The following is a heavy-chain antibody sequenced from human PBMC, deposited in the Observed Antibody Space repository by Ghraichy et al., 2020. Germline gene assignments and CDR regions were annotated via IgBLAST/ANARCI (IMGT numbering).Heavy chain of an antibody. CDR3: ATTTFGSRERHAFDI. CDR1: GYTLTELS. CDR2: FDPGDGET. Sequence: ASVKVSCKVSGYTLTELSMHWVRQAPGKGLEWMGGFDPGDGETIYAQKFQGRVTITEDTSTDTAYMELSSLRSEDTAVYYCATTTFGSRERHAFDIWGQGTMVTVSS. J-gene: IGHJ3*02. V-gene: IGHV1-24*01. D-gene: IGHD1-1*01.